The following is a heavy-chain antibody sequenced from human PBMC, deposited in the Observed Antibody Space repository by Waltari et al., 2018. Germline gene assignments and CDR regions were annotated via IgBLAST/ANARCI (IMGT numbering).Heavy chain of an antibody. V-gene: IGHV4-39*01. Sequence: QLQLQESGPGLVKPSETLSLTCTVSGGSISSSSYYWGWIRQPPGKGLEWIGSIYYSGSTYYNPSLKSRVTISVDTSKNQFSLKLRSVTAADTAVYYCARHMPLNYYDSSGYYFDYWGQGTLVTVSS. CDR1: GGSISSSSYY. CDR3: ARHMPLNYYDSSGYYFDY. J-gene: IGHJ4*02. D-gene: IGHD3-22*01. CDR2: IYYSGST.